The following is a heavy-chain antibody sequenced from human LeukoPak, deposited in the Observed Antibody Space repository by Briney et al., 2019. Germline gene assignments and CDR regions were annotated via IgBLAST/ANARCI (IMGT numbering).Heavy chain of an antibody. D-gene: IGHD3-22*01. V-gene: IGHV3-23*01. CDR1: GFTFSSYA. CDR3: AEARGGVYDSSGYPLDY. Sequence: PGGSLRLSCAASGFTFSSYAMSWVRQAPGKGLEWVSAISGSGGSTYYADSVKGRFTISRDNSKNTLYLQMNSLRAEDTAVYYCAEARGGVYDSSGYPLDYWGQGTLVTVSS. J-gene: IGHJ4*02. CDR2: ISGSGGST.